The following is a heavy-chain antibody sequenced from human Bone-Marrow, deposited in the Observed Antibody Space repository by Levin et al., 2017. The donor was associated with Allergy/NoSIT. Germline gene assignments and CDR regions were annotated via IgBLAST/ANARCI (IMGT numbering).Heavy chain of an antibody. J-gene: IGHJ2*01. CDR2: IIPILGIA. CDR1: GGTFSSYT. CDR3: ARLNWNDEGDWYFDL. V-gene: IGHV1-69*02. D-gene: IGHD1-1*01. Sequence: SVKVSCKASGGTFSSYTISWVRQAPGQGLEWMGRIIPILGIANYAQKFQGRVTITADKSTSTAYMELSSLRSEDTAVYYCARLNWNDEGDWYFDLWGRGTLVTVSS.